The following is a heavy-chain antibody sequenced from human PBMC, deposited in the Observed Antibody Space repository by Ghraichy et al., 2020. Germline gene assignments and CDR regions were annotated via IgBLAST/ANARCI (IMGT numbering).Heavy chain of an antibody. V-gene: IGHV3-43*02. CDR3: AKDMRDGSLDY. CDR2: ITGDGGNT. Sequence: EGSLRLSCAASGFTFDDYSMHWVRQGPGKGLEWVSLITGDGGNTYYADSVKGRFTISRDNNKNSLYLQMNSLRSEDTALYYCAKDMRDGSLDYWGQGTLVTVSS. D-gene: IGHD3-10*01. CDR1: GFTFDDYS. J-gene: IGHJ4*02.